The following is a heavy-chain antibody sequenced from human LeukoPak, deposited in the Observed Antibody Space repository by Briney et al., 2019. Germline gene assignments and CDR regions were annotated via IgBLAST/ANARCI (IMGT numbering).Heavy chain of an antibody. CDR2: ISSSGSTI. Sequence: GGSLRLSCAASGFTFSSYEMNWVRQAPGKGLEWVSYISSSGSTIYYADSVKGRFTISRDNSKNTLYPQMNTLRAEDTAMYYCAKDPNYYDSSGTPGYWGQGTLVTVSS. V-gene: IGHV3-48*03. CDR3: AKDPNYYDSSGTPGY. J-gene: IGHJ4*02. CDR1: GFTFSSYE. D-gene: IGHD3-22*01.